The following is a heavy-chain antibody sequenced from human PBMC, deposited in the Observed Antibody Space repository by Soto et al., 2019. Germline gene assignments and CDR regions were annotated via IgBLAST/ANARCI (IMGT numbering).Heavy chain of an antibody. D-gene: IGHD6-19*01. CDR2: ISYSGTT. CDR3: ARHILVTGTRGFDF. V-gene: IGHV4-4*02. Sequence: QVQLQESGPGLVKPSETLSLTCAVSGDSLSGTYWWSWVRQAPVGGLQWIGEISYSGTTHYDPSLMSRVTISMDKSRSEFSLTLISVTAADSASYYCARHILVTGTRGFDFWGQGILVTVSS. J-gene: IGHJ4*02. CDR1: GDSLSGTYW.